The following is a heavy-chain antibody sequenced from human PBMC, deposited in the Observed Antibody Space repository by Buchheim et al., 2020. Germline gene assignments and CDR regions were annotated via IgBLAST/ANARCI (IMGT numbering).Heavy chain of an antibody. CDR1: GLTFSDSH. V-gene: IGHV3-73*01. CDR2: IRSEGNNYAT. J-gene: IGHJ6*02. CDR3: SRWLPSKGIDL. Sequence: EVQLVQSGGGLVQPGGSLKLSCAASGLTFSDSHVHWVRQASGKGLEGVGRIRSEGNNYATEYAASVKGRFTISINDSKNTAYLQMNSLKTEDTAVYYGSRWLPSKGIDLWGQGTT. D-gene: IGHD5-12*01.